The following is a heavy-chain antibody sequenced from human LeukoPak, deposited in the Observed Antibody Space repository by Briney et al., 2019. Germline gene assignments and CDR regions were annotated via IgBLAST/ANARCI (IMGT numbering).Heavy chain of an antibody. Sequence: SVKVSCKASGYTFTGYYMHGVRQAPAQGLEWMGWINPNSGSTNYAQKFEGRVTMTRDTSNTTAYMELSRVRSDDTAVYYCARGGDSGYGTRGPFDYWGQGTLVTVSS. D-gene: IGHD5-12*01. CDR3: ARGGDSGYGTRGPFDY. CDR1: GYTFTGYY. J-gene: IGHJ4*02. V-gene: IGHV1-2*02. CDR2: INPNSGST.